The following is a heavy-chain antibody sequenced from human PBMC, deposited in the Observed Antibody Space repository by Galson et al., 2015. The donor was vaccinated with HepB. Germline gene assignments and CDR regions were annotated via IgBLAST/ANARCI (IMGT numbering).Heavy chain of an antibody. CDR2: IYPGDSDT. CDR3: AKPIGYCTNGVCDDAFDI. Sequence: QSGAEVKKPGESLKISCKGSGYSFTSYWIGWVRQMPGKGLEWMGIIYPGDSDTRYSPSFQGQVTISADKSISTAYLQWSSLKASDTAMYNCAKPIGYCTNGVCDDAFDIWGQGTMVTVSS. J-gene: IGHJ3*02. CDR1: GYSFTSYW. V-gene: IGHV5-51*01. D-gene: IGHD2-8*01.